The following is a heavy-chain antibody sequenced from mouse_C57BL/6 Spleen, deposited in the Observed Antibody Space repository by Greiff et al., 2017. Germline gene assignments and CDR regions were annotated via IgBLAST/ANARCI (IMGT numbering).Heavy chain of an antibody. J-gene: IGHJ2*01. CDR3: ARDGYYSYYFDY. Sequence: QVQLQQSGPELVKPGASVKISCKASGYAFSSSWMNWVKQRPGKGLEWIGRIYPGDGDTNYNGKFKGKATLTADKSSSTAYMQLSGLTSEDSAVYFCARDGYYSYYFDYWGQGTTLTVSS. CDR1: GYAFSSSW. CDR2: IYPGDGDT. V-gene: IGHV1-82*01. D-gene: IGHD2-3*01.